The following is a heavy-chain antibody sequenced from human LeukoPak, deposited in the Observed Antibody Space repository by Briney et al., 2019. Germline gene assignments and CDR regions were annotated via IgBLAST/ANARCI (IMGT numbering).Heavy chain of an antibody. CDR1: GGSISSSSYY. Sequence: SETLSLTCTVSGGSISSSSYYWGWIRQPPGKGLEWIGSIYYSGSTYCNPSLKSRVTISVDTSKNQFSLKLSSVTAADTAVYYCARKGGILDAFDIWGQGTMFTVSS. J-gene: IGHJ3*02. D-gene: IGHD6-13*01. CDR3: ARKGGILDAFDI. CDR2: IYYSGST. V-gene: IGHV4-39*01.